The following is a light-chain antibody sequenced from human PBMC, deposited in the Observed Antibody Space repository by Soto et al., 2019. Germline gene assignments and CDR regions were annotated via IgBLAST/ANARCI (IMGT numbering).Light chain of an antibody. CDR1: QSISSW. CDR3: QQYNSYSGT. Sequence: DIQMTQSPSTLSASVGDRVTITCRASQSISSWLAWYQQKPGTAPNLLIYKASTLQSGVPSRFSGSGSGTEFTLTISSLQPDDFATYYCQQYNSYSGTFGQGTKV. CDR2: KAS. J-gene: IGKJ1*01. V-gene: IGKV1-5*03.